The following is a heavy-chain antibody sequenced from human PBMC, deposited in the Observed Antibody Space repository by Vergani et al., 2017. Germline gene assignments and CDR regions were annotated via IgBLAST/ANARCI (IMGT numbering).Heavy chain of an antibody. CDR1: GFDFTNSA. CDR3: ARTRSPIAMIRQFEQ. D-gene: IGHD5-18*01. CDR2: ITRGSKSI. J-gene: IGHJ4*02. V-gene: IGHV3-21*01. Sequence: EVRVVESGGTLVKPGGSLRLSCAASGFDFTNSAMSWIRQAPGRGLQWVSSITRGSKSIYYADSVKGRFTITRDDVKKSLLLRMNNLKVDDTAIYYCARTRSPIAMIRQFEQWGQGTLVTVSS.